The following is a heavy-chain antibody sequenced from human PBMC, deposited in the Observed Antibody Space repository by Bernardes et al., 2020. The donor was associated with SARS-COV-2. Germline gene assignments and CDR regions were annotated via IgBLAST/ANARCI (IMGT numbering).Heavy chain of an antibody. V-gene: IGHV4-31*03. J-gene: IGHJ5*02. CDR1: GGSISSGGYY. CDR3: ARAPSTTIFGVVGWFDP. Sequence: SETLSLTCTVSGGSISSGGYYWIWIRQHPGKGLEWIGYIYYSGSTYYNPSLKSRVTISVDTSKNQFSLKLSSVTAADTAVYYCARAPSTTIFGVVGWFDPWGQGTRVTFSS. D-gene: IGHD3-3*01. CDR2: IYYSGST.